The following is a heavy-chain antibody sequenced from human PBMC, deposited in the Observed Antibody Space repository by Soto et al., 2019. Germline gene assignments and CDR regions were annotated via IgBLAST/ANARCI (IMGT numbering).Heavy chain of an antibody. D-gene: IGHD3-3*01. Sequence: SETLSLTCTVSGGSISSYYWSWIRQPPGKGLEWIGYIYYSGSTNYNPSLKSRVTISVDTSKNQFSLKLSSVTAADTAVYYCARVVRITIFGYYYMDVWGKGTTVTVSS. V-gene: IGHV4-59*01. CDR3: ARVVRITIFGYYYMDV. J-gene: IGHJ6*03. CDR2: IYYSGST. CDR1: GGSISSYY.